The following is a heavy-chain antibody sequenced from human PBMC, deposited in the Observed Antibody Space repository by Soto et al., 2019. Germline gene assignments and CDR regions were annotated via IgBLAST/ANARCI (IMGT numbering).Heavy chain of an antibody. CDR2: IIPIFGTA. D-gene: IGHD3-3*01. CDR1: GGTFSSYA. J-gene: IGHJ4*02. Sequence: QVQLVQSGAEVKKPGSSVKVSCKASGGTFSSYAISWVRQAPGQGLEWMGGIIPIFGTANYAQKFQGRVTITADESTSTAYMELSSLRSEDTAVYYCARGMTYYDFWSGYYGAYWGQGTLVTVSS. V-gene: IGHV1-69*01. CDR3: ARGMTYYDFWSGYYGAY.